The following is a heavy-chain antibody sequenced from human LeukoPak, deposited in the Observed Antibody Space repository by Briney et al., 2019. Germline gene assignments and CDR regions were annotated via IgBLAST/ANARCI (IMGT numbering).Heavy chain of an antibody. J-gene: IGHJ4*02. CDR1: GFTFSSYA. CDR2: ISYDGSNK. Sequence: GGSLRLSCAASGFTFSSYAMHWVRQAPGKGLEWVAVISYDGSNKYYADSVKGRFTTSRDNSKNTLYLQMNSLRAEDTAVYYCARGGDGYKGFDYWGQGTLVTVSS. V-gene: IGHV3-30-3*01. D-gene: IGHD5-24*01. CDR3: ARGGDGYKGFDY.